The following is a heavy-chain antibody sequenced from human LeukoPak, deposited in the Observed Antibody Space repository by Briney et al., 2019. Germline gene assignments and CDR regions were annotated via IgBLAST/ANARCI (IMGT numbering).Heavy chain of an antibody. D-gene: IGHD3-3*01. CDR3: ARAAPPYYDFWAFDP. Sequence: SETLSLTCTVSGGSISSGSYYWSWIRQPAGKGLEWIGRIYTSGSTNYNPSLKSRVTISVDTSKNQFSLKLSSVTAADTAVYYCARAAPPYYDFWAFDPWGQGTLVTVSS. CDR2: IYTSGST. V-gene: IGHV4-61*02. CDR1: GGSISSGSYY. J-gene: IGHJ5*02.